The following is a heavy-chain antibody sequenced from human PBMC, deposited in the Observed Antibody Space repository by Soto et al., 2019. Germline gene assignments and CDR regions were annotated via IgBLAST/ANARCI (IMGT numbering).Heavy chain of an antibody. J-gene: IGHJ4*02. D-gene: IGHD3-22*01. V-gene: IGHV5-10-1*01. CDR3: ARQIYDSDTGPNFQYYFDS. CDR2: IDPSDSQT. CDR1: GYSFAGYC. Sequence: GESLKISCKGSGYSFAGYCITWVRQKPWKGLEWMGRIDPSDSQTYYSPSFRGHVTISVTKSITTVFLQWSSLRASDTAMYYCARQIYDSDTGPNFQYYFDSWGQGPPVNVS.